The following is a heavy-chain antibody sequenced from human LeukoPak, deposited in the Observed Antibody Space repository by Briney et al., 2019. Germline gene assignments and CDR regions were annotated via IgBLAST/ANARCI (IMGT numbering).Heavy chain of an antibody. CDR1: GFTFSSYG. D-gene: IGHD3-3*01. J-gene: IGHJ4*02. Sequence: SLRLSCAASGFTFSSYGMHWVRPAPGKGLEWVAVIWYDGSNKYYADSVKGRFSISRDDSKNTLYLQMNRLRVEDTAVYYCARGSRLLEWLPNDYWGQGTLVSVSS. CDR2: IWYDGSNK. V-gene: IGHV3-33*01. CDR3: ARGSRLLEWLPNDY.